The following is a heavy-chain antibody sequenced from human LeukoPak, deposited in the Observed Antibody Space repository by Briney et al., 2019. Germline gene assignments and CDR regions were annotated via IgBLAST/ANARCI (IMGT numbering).Heavy chain of an antibody. D-gene: IGHD1-7*01. CDR2: IRYDGSNK. J-gene: IGHJ4*02. CDR1: GFTFSSYG. CDR3: AKTEGVTGTTYYFDY. V-gene: IGHV3-30*02. Sequence: GGSPRLSCAASGFTFSSYGMHWVRQAPGKGLEWVAFIRYDGSNKYYADSVKGRFTISRDNSKNTLYLQMNSLRAEDTAVYYCAKTEGVTGTTYYFDYWGQGTLVTVSS.